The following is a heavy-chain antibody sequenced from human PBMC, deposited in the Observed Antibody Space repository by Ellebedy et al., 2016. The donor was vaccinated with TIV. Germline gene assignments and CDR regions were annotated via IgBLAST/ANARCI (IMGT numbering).Heavy chain of an antibody. J-gene: IGHJ4*02. CDR1: GFTFRRYG. V-gene: IGHV3-30*18. CDR3: AKPADPNPGYSASWATYFDY. Sequence: GGSLRLSXAASGFTFRRYGMHWVRQAPGKGLEWVARISSDGSRRNYADSVKDRFTISRDNSKNTLFLHMNILRTKDTAVYYCAKPADPNPGYSASWATYFDYWGQGTLVTVSS. CDR2: ISSDGSRR. D-gene: IGHD6-13*01.